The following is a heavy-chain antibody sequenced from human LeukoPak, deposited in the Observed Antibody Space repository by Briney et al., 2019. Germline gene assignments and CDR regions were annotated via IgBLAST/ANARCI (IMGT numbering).Heavy chain of an antibody. J-gene: IGHJ4*02. Sequence: GSSEKISCKASGYTFTYRYLHWVRQAPGQAFEWMGWITPYNGNRNYAKKFQDRVTITRDTSLSTAHMELSSLRPEDTAMYYCARSALYSTKSDYYFESWGQGTLVTVSS. V-gene: IGHV1-45*02. CDR3: ARSALYSTKSDYYFES. CDR2: ITPYNGNR. D-gene: IGHD2-2*01. CDR1: GYTFTYRY.